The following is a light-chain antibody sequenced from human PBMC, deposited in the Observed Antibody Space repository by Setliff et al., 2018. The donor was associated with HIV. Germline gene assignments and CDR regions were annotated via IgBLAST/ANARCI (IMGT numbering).Light chain of an antibody. CDR3: AAWDASLKGAV. J-gene: IGLJ2*01. V-gene: IGLV1-44*01. Sequence: QPVLTQPPSASGTPGQRVTISCSGSSSNIGRNTVSWYQHLPGSAPKLFIYNNNQRPSGVPDRFSGSKSGTSASLAISGLQSEDEAYYYCAAWDASLKGAVFGGGTKVTVL. CDR1: SSNIGRNT. CDR2: NNN.